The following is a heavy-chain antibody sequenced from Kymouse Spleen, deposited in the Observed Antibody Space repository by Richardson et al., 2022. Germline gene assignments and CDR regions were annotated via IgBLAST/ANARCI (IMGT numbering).Heavy chain of an antibody. CDR3: AREGITGTGGGFDP. Sequence: QVQLQESGPGLVKPSETLSLTCTVSGGSISSYYWSWIRQPPGKGLEWIGYIYYSGSTNYNPSLKSRVTISVDTSKNQFSLKLSSVTAADTAVYYCAREGITGTGGGFDPWGQGTLVTVSS. V-gene: IGHV4-59*01. J-gene: IGHJ5*02. CDR1: GGSISSYY. CDR2: IYYSGST. D-gene: IGHD1-20*01.